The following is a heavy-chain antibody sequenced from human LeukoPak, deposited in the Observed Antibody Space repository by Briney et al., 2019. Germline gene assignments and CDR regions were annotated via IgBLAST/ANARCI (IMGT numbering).Heavy chain of an antibody. J-gene: IGHJ4*02. CDR1: GFTFDDYA. D-gene: IGHD3-10*01. CDR2: ISWNSGSI. CDR3: AKQLSRAYCYGFDC. V-gene: IGHV3-9*01. Sequence: GRSLRLSCAASGFTFDDYAMHWVRQAPGKGLEWVSGISWNSGSIGYADSVKGRFTISRDNAKNSLYLQMNSLRAEDTALYYCAKQLSRAYCYGFDCWGQGTLVTVSS.